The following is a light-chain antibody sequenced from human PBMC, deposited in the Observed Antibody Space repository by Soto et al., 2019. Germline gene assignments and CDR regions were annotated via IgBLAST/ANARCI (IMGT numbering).Light chain of an antibody. J-gene: IGLJ2*01. V-gene: IGLV1-44*01. Sequence: VLTQPPSASGTPGQRVTISCSGSSSNIGSNTVNWYQQLPGTAPKLLIYSNNQRPSGVPDRFSGSKSGTSASLATSGLQSEDEADYYCAAWDDSLNGPVFGGGTKLTVL. CDR3: AAWDDSLNGPV. CDR2: SNN. CDR1: SSNIGSNT.